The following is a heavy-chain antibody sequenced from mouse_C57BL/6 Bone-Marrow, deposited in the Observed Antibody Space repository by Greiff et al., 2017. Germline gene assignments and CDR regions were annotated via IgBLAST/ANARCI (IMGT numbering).Heavy chain of an antibody. D-gene: IGHD1-1*01. CDR3: ARYRDSGSLDY. Sequence: EVKLVESGPGLAKPSQTLSLTCSVTGYSITSDYWNWIRNFPGNKLEYMGYISYSGSTYYNPSLTSRISITRDTSKNQYYLQLNSVTTEDTATYYCARYRDSGSLDYGGQDTTLTVSS. J-gene: IGHJ2*01. V-gene: IGHV3-8*01. CDR2: ISYSGST. CDR1: GYSITSDY.